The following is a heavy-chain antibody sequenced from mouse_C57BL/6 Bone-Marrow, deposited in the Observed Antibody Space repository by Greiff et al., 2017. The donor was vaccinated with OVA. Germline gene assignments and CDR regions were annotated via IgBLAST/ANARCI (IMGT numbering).Heavy chain of an antibody. D-gene: IGHD1-1*01. Sequence: EVQVVESGGGLVKPGGSLKLSCAASGFTFSSYAMSWVRQTPEKRLEWVATISDGGSYTYYPDNVKGRFTISRDNAKNNLYLQRSHLKSEDTAMYYCAREVETVVAMDYWGQGTSVTVSS. J-gene: IGHJ4*01. CDR2: ISDGGSYT. CDR3: AREVETVVAMDY. V-gene: IGHV5-4*01. CDR1: GFTFSSYA.